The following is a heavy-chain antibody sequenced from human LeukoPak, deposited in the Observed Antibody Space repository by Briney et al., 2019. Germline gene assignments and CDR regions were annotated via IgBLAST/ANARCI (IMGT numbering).Heavy chain of an antibody. CDR1: GFTFSNYA. CDR3: AKDRGRYYDSSGYYWGYYFDS. V-gene: IGHV3-23*01. D-gene: IGHD3-22*01. Sequence: GGSLRLSCAASGFTFSNYAVNWVRQAPGKGLEWVSAISGSGGSTYYADSVKGRFTISRDNSKDTLYLQMSSLRAEDTAVYYCAKDRGRYYDSSGYYWGYYFDSWGQGILVTVST. CDR2: ISGSGGST. J-gene: IGHJ4*02.